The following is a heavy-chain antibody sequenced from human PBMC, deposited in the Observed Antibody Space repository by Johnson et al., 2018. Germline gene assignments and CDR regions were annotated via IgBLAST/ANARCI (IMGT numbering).Heavy chain of an antibody. J-gene: IGHJ3*02. Sequence: EVQLVESGGGLVKPGGSXRLSCATSGFTFSAYSMNWVRQAPGKGLEWVSSISSSSSYTYYADSVMGRFTISRENGKKPLYLEMNNRRVEATAVFYCARDVPDYYDNSGYPDTFDIWGQGTIVTVSS. V-gene: IGHV3-21*01. CDR1: GFTFSAYS. CDR2: ISSSSSYT. CDR3: ARDVPDYYDNSGYPDTFDI. D-gene: IGHD3-22*01.